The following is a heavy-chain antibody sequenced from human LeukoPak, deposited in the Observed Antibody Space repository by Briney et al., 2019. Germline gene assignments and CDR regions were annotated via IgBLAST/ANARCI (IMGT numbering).Heavy chain of an antibody. D-gene: IGHD3-22*01. CDR1: GFIFDKCG. CDR2: INWNGGSI. J-gene: IGHJ6*03. V-gene: IGHV3-20*04. CDR3: SRGYDTSASGYTDV. Sequence: GGSVRLSCAASGFIFDKCGMSWVRLSPAKGREWVAGINWNGGSIHYADAVKGRFTISRDNGKNSLYVQMNSLIAEDTALYYCSRGYDTSASGYTDVWGKGATVIVSS.